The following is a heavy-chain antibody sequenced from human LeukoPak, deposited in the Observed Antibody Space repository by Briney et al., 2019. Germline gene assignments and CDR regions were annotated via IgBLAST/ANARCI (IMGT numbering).Heavy chain of an antibody. CDR3: ARAEYSGSYVDY. D-gene: IGHD1-26*01. V-gene: IGHV3-30*03. Sequence: QTGGSLRLSCAASGFTFSSYGMHWVRQAPGKGLEWVAVISNDGSNKHYGDFVKGRFTISRDNSKNTLYLQMNSLRAEDTTVYYCARAEYSGSYVDYWGQGTLVTVSS. CDR1: GFTFSSYG. J-gene: IGHJ4*02. CDR2: ISNDGSNK.